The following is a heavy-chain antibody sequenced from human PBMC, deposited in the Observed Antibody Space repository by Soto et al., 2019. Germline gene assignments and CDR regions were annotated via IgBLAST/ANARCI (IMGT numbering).Heavy chain of an antibody. J-gene: IGHJ5*02. CDR2: ISANSGIT. CDR3: ARCPTRSYNYFDP. Sequence: QAQLVQSGPEVKKPGASVKVSCKASGYLFTNYGITWVRRAPGQGLEWMGWISANSGITYNAERLQGRVTMTTDTSTSTAYLELRNLGSDDTAIYYCARCPTRSYNYFDPWGQGTLVTVSS. V-gene: IGHV1-18*01. CDR1: GYLFTNYG.